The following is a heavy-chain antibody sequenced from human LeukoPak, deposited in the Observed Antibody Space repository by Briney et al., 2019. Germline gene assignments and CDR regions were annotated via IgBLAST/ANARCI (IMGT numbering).Heavy chain of an antibody. CDR1: GGTFSSYA. Sequence: SVKVSCXASGGTFSSYAISWVRQAPGQGLEWMEGIIPIFGTANYAQKFQGRVTITTDESTSTAYMELSSLRSEDTAVYSCARAKITGTTVFYMDVWGKGTTVTVSS. CDR3: ARAKITGTTVFYMDV. V-gene: IGHV1-69*05. D-gene: IGHD1-7*01. J-gene: IGHJ6*03. CDR2: IIPIFGTA.